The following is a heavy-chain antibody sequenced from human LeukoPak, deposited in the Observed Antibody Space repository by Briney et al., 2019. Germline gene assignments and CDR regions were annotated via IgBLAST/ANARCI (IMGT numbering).Heavy chain of an antibody. CDR2: IYYSGST. D-gene: IGHD2-15*01. J-gene: IGHJ5*02. V-gene: IGHV4-39*01. Sequence: SETLSLTCTVSGGSISSYYWSWIRQPPGKGLEWIGSIYYSGSTYYNPSLKSRVTISVDTSKNQFSLKLSSVTAADTAVYYCARTPSPYCSGGSCYSLSWFDPWGQGTLVTVSS. CDR1: GGSISSYY. CDR3: ARTPSPYCSGGSCYSLSWFDP.